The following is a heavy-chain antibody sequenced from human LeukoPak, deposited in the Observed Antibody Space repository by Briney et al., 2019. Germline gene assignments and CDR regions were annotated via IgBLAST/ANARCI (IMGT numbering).Heavy chain of an antibody. CDR3: TRDIDDVLPGDDAFDV. Sequence: PGGSLRLSCAGSGFTFSGYSLNWVRQTPEKGLEWVPSITSSGSSMYYADSVKGRFTISRDNAESSVYLQMNSLRVDDTVLYYCTRDIDDVLPGDDAFDVWGQGTVVTVSS. CDR2: ITSSGSSM. D-gene: IGHD3-9*01. J-gene: IGHJ3*01. V-gene: IGHV3-21*03. CDR1: GFTFSGYS.